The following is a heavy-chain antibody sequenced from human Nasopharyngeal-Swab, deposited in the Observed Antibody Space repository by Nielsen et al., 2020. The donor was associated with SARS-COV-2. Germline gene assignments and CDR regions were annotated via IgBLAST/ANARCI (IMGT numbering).Heavy chain of an antibody. V-gene: IGHV3-13*05. J-gene: IGHJ3*01. Sequence: GESLKISCTASGFTFSNFDMHWVRQRPGKGLEWVSGIGTAGNPYPPGSVKGQFTISRENANNSLYLQMDSLRAGDTAVYYCARRGVSNGFDVWGQGTMVTVSS. CDR2: IGTAGNP. D-gene: IGHD3-10*01. CDR3: ARRGVSNGFDV. CDR1: GFTFSNFD.